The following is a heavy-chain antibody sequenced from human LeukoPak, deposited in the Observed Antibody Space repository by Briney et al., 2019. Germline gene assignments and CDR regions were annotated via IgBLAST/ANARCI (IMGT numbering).Heavy chain of an antibody. V-gene: IGHV4-59*01. CDR3: AREYSSSWYYFDY. CDR1: GGSISSYY. Sequence: SEALSLTCTVSGGSISSYYRSWIRQPPGKGLEWIGYIYYSGSTNYNPSLKSRVTISVDTSKNQFSLKLSSVTAADTAVYYCAREYSSSWYYFDYWGQGTLVTVSS. D-gene: IGHD6-13*01. CDR2: IYYSGST. J-gene: IGHJ4*02.